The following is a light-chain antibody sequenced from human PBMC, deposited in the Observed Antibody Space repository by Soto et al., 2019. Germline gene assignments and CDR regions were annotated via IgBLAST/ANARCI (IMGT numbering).Light chain of an antibody. V-gene: IGKV3-20*01. CDR3: QLYGTSPPVT. J-gene: IGKJ4*01. CDR1: QSVSSSF. Sequence: EIVLTQSPGTLSLSPGERATLSCRASQSVSSSFLAWYQQKPGQAPRLLFYGASFRATCIPDRFSGSGSGTDFTLTISRLEPEYFAIYYCQLYGTSPPVTFGGGTKVEIK. CDR2: GAS.